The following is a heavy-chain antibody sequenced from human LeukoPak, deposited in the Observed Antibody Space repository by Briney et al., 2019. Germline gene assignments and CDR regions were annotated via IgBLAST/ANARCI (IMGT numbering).Heavy chain of an antibody. J-gene: IGHJ4*02. D-gene: IGHD3-10*01. CDR1: GGSFSGYY. V-gene: IGHV4-34*01. Sequence: PSETLSLTCAVYGGSFSGYYWSWIRQPPGKGLEWIGEINHSGSTNYNPSLKSRVTISVDTSKNQFSLKLSSVTAADTAVYYCARGPEVLLWFGELLRYDYWGQGTLVTVSS. CDR2: INHSGST. CDR3: ARGPEVLLWFGELLRYDY.